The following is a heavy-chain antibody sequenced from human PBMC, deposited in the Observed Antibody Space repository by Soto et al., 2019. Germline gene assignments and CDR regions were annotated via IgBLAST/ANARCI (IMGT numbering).Heavy chain of an antibody. V-gene: IGHV4-4*02. CDR2: IYHSGST. CDR3: ARASTGYSNWFDP. Sequence: LSLTCAVSGGSISSSNWWSWVRQPPGKGLEWIGEIYHSGSTNYNPSLKSRVTISVDKSKNQFSLKLSSVTAADTAVYYCARASTGYSNWFDPWGQGTLVTVSS. D-gene: IGHD3-9*01. J-gene: IGHJ5*02. CDR1: GGSISSSNW.